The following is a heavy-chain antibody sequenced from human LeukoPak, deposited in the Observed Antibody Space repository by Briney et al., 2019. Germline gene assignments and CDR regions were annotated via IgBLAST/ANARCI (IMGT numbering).Heavy chain of an antibody. D-gene: IGHD2-2*01. CDR3: ARSHVLVPAATDY. Sequence: ASVKVSCKASGYTFTSYRINWVRQATGQGLEWMGWMNPDNGNTGFAQNFQGRVTMTRNISISTAYMALSSLRSGDTAVYYCARSHVLVPAATDYWGQGTLVTVSS. V-gene: IGHV1-8*01. CDR1: GYTFTSYR. CDR2: MNPDNGNT. J-gene: IGHJ4*02.